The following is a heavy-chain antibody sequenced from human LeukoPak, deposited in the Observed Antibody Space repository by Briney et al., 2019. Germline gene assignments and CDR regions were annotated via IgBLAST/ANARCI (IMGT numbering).Heavy chain of an antibody. V-gene: IGHV4-39*07. J-gene: IGHJ4*02. CDR1: GASMSPHY. Sequence: SETLSLTCTVSGASMSPHYWTWIRQPPGKWLEWIGSIYYSGSTYYNPSLKSRVTISADTSKNQFSLKLSSVTAADTAVYYCARGRIAVAAPFDYWGQGTLVTVSS. D-gene: IGHD6-19*01. CDR2: IYYSGST. CDR3: ARGRIAVAAPFDY.